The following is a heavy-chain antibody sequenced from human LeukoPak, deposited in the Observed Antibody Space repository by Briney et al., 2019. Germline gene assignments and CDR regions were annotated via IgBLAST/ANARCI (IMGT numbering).Heavy chain of an antibody. Sequence: PSETLSLTCTVSGGSISSGGYYWSWIRQHPGKGLEWIGYIYYSGSTNYNPSLKSRVTISVDTSKNQFSLKLSSVTAADTAVYYCARDRDSSGYYYHAFDIWGQGTMVTVSS. CDR1: GGSISSGGYY. CDR3: ARDRDSSGYYYHAFDI. CDR2: IYYSGST. J-gene: IGHJ3*02. V-gene: IGHV4-61*08. D-gene: IGHD3-22*01.